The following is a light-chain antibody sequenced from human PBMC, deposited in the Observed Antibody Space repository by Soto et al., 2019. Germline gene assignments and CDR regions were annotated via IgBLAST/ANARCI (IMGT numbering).Light chain of an antibody. CDR1: QSVGSF. J-gene: IGKJ2*01. CDR2: AAS. Sequence: DIQMTQSPSSLSASVGDRVTITCQASQSVGSFLSWFQQKPGKAPNLLIYAASTLQSGVPSRFSGSGSGTDFTLTITSLQPEDSATYSCQQTYSSPYTFGQGTKVQI. V-gene: IGKV1-39*01. CDR3: QQTYSSPYT.